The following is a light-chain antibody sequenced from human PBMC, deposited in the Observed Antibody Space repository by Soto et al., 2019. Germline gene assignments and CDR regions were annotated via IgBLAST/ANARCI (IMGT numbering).Light chain of an antibody. Sequence: QSALTQPASVSGSPGQSITISCTGTSSDVGSYNFVSWYQQHPGKAPKLMIYEGSKRPSGVSNRFSGSKSGNTASLTISGLQAEDEADYYCCSYAGSSTLYVVFGGGTQLTVL. CDR1: SSDVGSYNF. J-gene: IGLJ2*01. CDR2: EGS. CDR3: CSYAGSSTLYVV. V-gene: IGLV2-23*01.